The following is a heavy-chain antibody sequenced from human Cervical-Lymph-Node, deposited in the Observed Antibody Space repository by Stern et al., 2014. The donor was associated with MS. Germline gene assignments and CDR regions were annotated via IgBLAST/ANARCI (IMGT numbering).Heavy chain of an antibody. V-gene: IGHV4-61*02. CDR1: GGSISSGSHY. J-gene: IGHJ5*01. D-gene: IGHD5/OR15-5a*01. CDR2: IYSTGRV. CDR3: AREWIYEVSWFDS. Sequence: QLQLQESGPGLVKPSQTLSLTCTVSGGSISSGSHYWSWIRQPAGKGLEWVGRIYSTGRVDYKPSFKGRVTMSVDTSKAQFSLELRSVTAADTAMYYCAREWIYEVSWFDSWGQGSLVIVSS.